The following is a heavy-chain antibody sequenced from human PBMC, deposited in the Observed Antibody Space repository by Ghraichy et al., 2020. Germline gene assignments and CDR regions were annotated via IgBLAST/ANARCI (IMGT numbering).Heavy chain of an antibody. CDR1: GYTFTGYY. V-gene: IGHV1-2*02. Sequence: ASVKVSCKASGYTFTGYYMHCVRQAPGQGLEWMGWINPNSGGTNYAQKFQGRVTMTRDTSISTAYMELSRLRSDDTAVYYCARAEDIVVVPAAILGVFDYWGQGTLLTVSS. D-gene: IGHD2-2*02. CDR3: ARAEDIVVVPAAILGVFDY. J-gene: IGHJ4*02. CDR2: INPNSGGT.